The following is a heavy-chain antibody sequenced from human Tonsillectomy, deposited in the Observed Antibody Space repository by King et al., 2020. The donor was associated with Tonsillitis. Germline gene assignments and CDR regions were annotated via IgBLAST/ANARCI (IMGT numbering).Heavy chain of an antibody. V-gene: IGHV4-38-2*01. CDR2: IFHSGST. D-gene: IGHD2-21*02. CDR1: GYSISSGYY. Sequence: VQLQESGPGRVKPSETLSLTCAVSGYSISSGYYWGWIRQPPGKGLEWIGSIFHSGSTYYNPSLKSRVTISLDTSKNQFSLKLSSVTAADTAVYYCARSPYCGGDCYQFDYWGQGTLVTVSS. J-gene: IGHJ4*02. CDR3: ARSPYCGGDCYQFDY.